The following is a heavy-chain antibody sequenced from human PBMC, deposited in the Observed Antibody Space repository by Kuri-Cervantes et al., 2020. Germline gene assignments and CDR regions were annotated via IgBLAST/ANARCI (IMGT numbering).Heavy chain of an antibody. CDR3: ASGVVTRAYYYYGMDV. CDR2: IYTSGST. D-gene: IGHD4-23*01. V-gene: IGHV4-4*07. J-gene: IGHJ6*02. CDR1: GGSISSYY. Sequence: SETLSLTCTVPGGSISSYYWSWIRQPAGKGLEWIGRIYTSGSTNYNPSLKSRVTISADTSKNQFSLKLSSVTAADTAVYYCASGVVTRAYYYYGMDVWGQGTTVTVSS.